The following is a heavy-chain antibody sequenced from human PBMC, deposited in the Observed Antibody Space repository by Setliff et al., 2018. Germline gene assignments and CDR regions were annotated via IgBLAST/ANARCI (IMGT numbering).Heavy chain of an antibody. J-gene: IGHJ3*01. V-gene: IGHV3-11*03. CDR3: AKGGNWDDQHYVYDV. D-gene: IGHD1-20*01. CDR1: GFTFSNFY. Sequence: GGSLRLSCEASGFTFSNFYMSWIRQAPGKGLEWLSYITTSGGFTDYAASVRGRFVISRDNSKKSLYLQLNGLRADGTAIYYCAKGGNWDDQHYVYDVWGQGTMVTVSS. CDR2: ITTSGGFT.